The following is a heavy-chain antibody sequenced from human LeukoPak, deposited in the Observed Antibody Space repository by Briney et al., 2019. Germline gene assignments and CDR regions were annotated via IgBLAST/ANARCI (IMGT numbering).Heavy chain of an antibody. J-gene: IGHJ4*02. CDR2: IKQDGSEK. Sequence: GGSLRLSCAASGFTFSSYWMSRVRQAPGKGLEWVANIKQDGSEKYYVDSVKGRFTISRDNSRNSLHLQMNSLRVEDTAFYYCVKDSNYDFWSGYYKGFDNWGQGTLVTVSS. CDR1: GFTFSSYW. CDR3: VKDSNYDFWSGYYKGFDN. D-gene: IGHD3-3*01. V-gene: IGHV3-7*03.